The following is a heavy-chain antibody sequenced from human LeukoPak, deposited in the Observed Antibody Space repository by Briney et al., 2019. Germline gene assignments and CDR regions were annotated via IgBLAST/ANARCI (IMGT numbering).Heavy chain of an antibody. J-gene: IGHJ4*02. V-gene: IGHV3-48*03. Sequence: PGGSLSLSCEASGFPLSSYEMNWFGQAPGKGLEWVAYISSSGTTIYYADSVKGRFTIPRDNAKNSLYLQMNSLRAEDTAVYYCARAIFAYWGQRTLVTVSS. CDR2: ISSSGTTI. CDR3: ARAIFAY. CDR1: GFPLSSYE. D-gene: IGHD3-3*01.